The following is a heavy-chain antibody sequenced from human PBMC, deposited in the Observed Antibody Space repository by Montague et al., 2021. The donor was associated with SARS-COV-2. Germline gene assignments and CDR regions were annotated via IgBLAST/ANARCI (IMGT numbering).Heavy chain of an antibody. V-gene: IGHV4-4*07. CDR1: GDSITNHY. CDR2: MHFTGKT. D-gene: IGHD4/OR15-4a*01. CDR3: ARDRFDFGAVRQGTIDF. Sequence: SETLSLTCSVSGDSITNHYWSWIRQPAGKGLEWIGRMHFTGKTNFSPFFSSRLTMSADTSKNQFSLKLTSVTAADTAIYFCARDRFDFGAVRQGTIDFWGQGTLVTVSS. J-gene: IGHJ4*02.